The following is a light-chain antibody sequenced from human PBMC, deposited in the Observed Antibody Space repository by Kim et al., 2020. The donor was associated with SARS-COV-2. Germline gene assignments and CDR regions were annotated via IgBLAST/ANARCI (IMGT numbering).Light chain of an antibody. CDR3: QQSFRTPWT. CDR2: AAS. V-gene: IGKV1-39*01. J-gene: IGKJ1*01. Sequence: ESVGDRVTITCRASQYISSYLNWYQQKTGTAPKLLMYAASSLQSGVPSRFRGGGSGTEYTLTISSLQPEDFATYYCQQSFRTPWTFGQGTKLEI. CDR1: QYISSY.